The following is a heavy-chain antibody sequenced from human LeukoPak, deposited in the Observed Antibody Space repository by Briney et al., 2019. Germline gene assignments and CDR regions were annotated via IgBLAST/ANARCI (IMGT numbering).Heavy chain of an antibody. CDR2: ISYDGSNK. Sequence: GGSLRLSCAASGFTFSSYAMSWVRQAPGKGLEWVAVISYDGSNKYYADSVKGRFTISRDNSKNTLYLQMNSLRAEDTAVYYCAREGFGELTDYYFDYWGQGTLVTVSS. J-gene: IGHJ4*02. V-gene: IGHV3-30*04. CDR3: AREGFGELTDYYFDY. CDR1: GFTFSSYA. D-gene: IGHD3-10*01.